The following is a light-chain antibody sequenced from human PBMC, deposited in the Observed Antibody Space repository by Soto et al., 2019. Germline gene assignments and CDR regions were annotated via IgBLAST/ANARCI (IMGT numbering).Light chain of an antibody. V-gene: IGLV2-11*01. CDR2: DVN. CDR1: SSDVGGYNY. Sequence: QSALTQPRSVSGSPGQSVTISCTGTSSDVGGYNYVSWYQQHPGKAPKLMIYDVNKRPSGVPDRVSGSKSGNTASLTVSGPQAEYESDYYCCSYAGDYLFVFGTGTKVTAL. J-gene: IGLJ1*01. CDR3: CSYAGDYLFV.